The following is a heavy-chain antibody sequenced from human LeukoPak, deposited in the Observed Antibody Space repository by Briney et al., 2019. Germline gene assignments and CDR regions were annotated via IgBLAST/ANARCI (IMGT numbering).Heavy chain of an antibody. CDR3: ARGQGGAIFGVAPLALSDMVFWFDP. J-gene: IGHJ5*02. CDR1: GGTFSSYA. V-gene: IGHV1-69*05. Sequence: SVKVSCKASGGTFSSYAISWVRQAPGQGLEWIGGIIPIFGTANYAQKFQGRVTITTDESTSTAYMELSSLRSEDTAVYYCARGQGGAIFGVAPLALSDMVFWFDPWGQGTLVTVSS. D-gene: IGHD3-3*01. CDR2: IIPIFGTA.